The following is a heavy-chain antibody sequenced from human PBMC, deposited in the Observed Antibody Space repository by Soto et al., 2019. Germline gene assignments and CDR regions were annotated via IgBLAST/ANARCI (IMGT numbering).Heavy chain of an antibody. CDR1: GFTFSRYA. V-gene: IGHV3-30-3*01. Sequence: GGSLRLSCADSGFTFSRYAMHWVRQAPGKVLEWVAFISYDGSNKYYADSVKGRFTISRDNSKNTLYLQMNSLRAEDTAVYYCAGDSVRGGYCTNGVCPSYGMDVWGQGTTVTVSS. CDR2: ISYDGSNK. CDR3: AGDSVRGGYCTNGVCPSYGMDV. J-gene: IGHJ6*02. D-gene: IGHD2-8*01.